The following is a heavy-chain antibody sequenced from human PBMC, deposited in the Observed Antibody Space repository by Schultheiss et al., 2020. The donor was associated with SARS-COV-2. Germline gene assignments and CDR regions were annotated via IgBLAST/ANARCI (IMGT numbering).Heavy chain of an antibody. D-gene: IGHD6-13*01. Sequence: GGSLRLSCAASGFTFSSYSMNWVRQAPGKGLEWVSSISSSSSYIYYADSVKGRFTISRDNAKNSLYLQMNSLRAEDTAVYYCASLVVSSWGLSSLEYWGQGTLVTVSS. V-gene: IGHV3-21*01. CDR3: ASLVVSSWGLSSLEY. J-gene: IGHJ4*02. CDR2: ISSSSSYI. CDR1: GFTFSSYS.